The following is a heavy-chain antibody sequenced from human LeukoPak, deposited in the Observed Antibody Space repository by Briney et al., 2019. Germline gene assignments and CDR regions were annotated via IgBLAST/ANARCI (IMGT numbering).Heavy chain of an antibody. V-gene: IGHV3-23*01. CDR2: LSATGDTT. J-gene: IGHJ4*02. CDR3: VKDKYPVVVAATLDY. D-gene: IGHD2-15*01. CDR1: GFTFSSYA. Sequence: GGSLRLSCAASGFTFSSYAMNWVRQAPGKGLEWVSGLSATGDTTYYADSVKGRFTVSRDNSKNMLYLQMNSLRAEDTAVYYCVKDKYPVVVAATLDYWGQGILVTVSS.